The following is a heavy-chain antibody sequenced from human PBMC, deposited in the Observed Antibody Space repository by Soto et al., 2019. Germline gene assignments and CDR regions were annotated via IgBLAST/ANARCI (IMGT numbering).Heavy chain of an antibody. CDR2: ISSNGGST. CDR1: VFTFISYA. CDR3: VKVGGTLLRYFDWLS. Sequence: GWSLRLSCSSSVFTFISYAMHWVRQAPGKGLEYVSAISSNGGSTYYADSVKGRFTISRDNSKNTLYLQMSSLRAEDTAVYYRVKVGGTLLRYFDWLSWGQGTLVTVSS. V-gene: IGHV3-64D*06. J-gene: IGHJ4*02. D-gene: IGHD3-9*01.